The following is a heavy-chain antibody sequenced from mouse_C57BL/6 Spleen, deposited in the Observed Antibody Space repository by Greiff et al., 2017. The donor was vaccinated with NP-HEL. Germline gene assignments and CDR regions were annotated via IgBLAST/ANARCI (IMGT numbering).Heavy chain of an antibody. Sequence: EVKLVESGGGLVKPGGSLKLSCAASGFTFSDYGMHWVRQAPEKGLEWVAYISSGSSTIYYADTVKGRFTISRDNAKNTLFLQMTSLRSEDTAMYYCARGGGSSEGYFDVWGTGTTVTVSS. CDR1: GFTFSDYG. CDR3: ARGGGSSEGYFDV. CDR2: ISSGSSTI. V-gene: IGHV5-17*01. J-gene: IGHJ1*03. D-gene: IGHD1-1*01.